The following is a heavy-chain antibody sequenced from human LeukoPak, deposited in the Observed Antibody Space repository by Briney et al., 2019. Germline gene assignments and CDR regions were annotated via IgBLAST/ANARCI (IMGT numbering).Heavy chain of an antibody. V-gene: IGHV5-51*01. Sequence: PGESLKISCKGSGYSFTNYWIGWVRQMPGKGLEWMGIIYPGDFDTRYSPSFQGQVTISADKSISTAYLQWSSLKASDTAMYYCARLTPYGDYGESLDYWGQGTLVTVSS. CDR1: GYSFTNYW. CDR2: IYPGDFDT. J-gene: IGHJ4*02. CDR3: ARLTPYGDYGESLDY. D-gene: IGHD4-17*01.